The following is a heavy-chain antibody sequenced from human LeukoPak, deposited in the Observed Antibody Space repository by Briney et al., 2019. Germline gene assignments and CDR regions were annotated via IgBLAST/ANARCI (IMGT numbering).Heavy chain of an antibody. CDR3: ARENGNDYYDSSGYYCSWFAP. D-gene: IGHD3-22*01. V-gene: IGHV1-69*04. CDR1: GGTFSSYA. Sequence: ASVKVSCKASGGTFSSYAISWVRQAPGQGLEWMGRIIPILGIANYAQKFQGRVTITADKSTSTAYLELSSVRSEDTAVYYCARENGNDYYDSSGYYCSWFAPWGQGTLVSVSS. CDR2: IIPILGIA. J-gene: IGHJ5*02.